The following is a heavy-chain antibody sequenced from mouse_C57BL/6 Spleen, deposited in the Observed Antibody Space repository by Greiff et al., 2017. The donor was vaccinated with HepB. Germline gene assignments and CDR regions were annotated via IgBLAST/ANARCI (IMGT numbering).Heavy chain of an antibody. CDR2: IDPETGGT. Sequence: VQLQQSGAELVRPGASVTLSCKASGYTFTDYEMHWVKQTPVHGLEWIGAIDPETGGTAYNQKFKGKAILTADKSSSTAYMELRSLTSEDSAVYHCTRRGSSYGRYFDVWGTGTTVTVSS. D-gene: IGHD1-1*01. CDR3: TRRGSSYGRYFDV. J-gene: IGHJ1*03. V-gene: IGHV1-15*01. CDR1: GYTFTDYE.